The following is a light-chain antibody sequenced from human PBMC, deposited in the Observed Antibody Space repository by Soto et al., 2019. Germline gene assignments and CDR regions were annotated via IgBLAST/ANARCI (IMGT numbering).Light chain of an antibody. CDR2: GAS. Sequence: EIVLTQSPGILSLSPGERATLSCRASQCVRSTYLAWYQQKPGQAPRLLIHGASSRATGIPDRFSGSGSGTDFTLTISRLEPEDFAVYYCQYYSSSLSITFGQGTRLEIK. J-gene: IGKJ5*01. V-gene: IGKV3-20*01. CDR3: QYYSSSLSIT. CDR1: QCVRSTY.